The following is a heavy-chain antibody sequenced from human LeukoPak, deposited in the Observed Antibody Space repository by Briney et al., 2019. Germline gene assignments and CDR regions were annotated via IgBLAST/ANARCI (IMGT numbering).Heavy chain of an antibody. CDR3: ARGGYESDY. D-gene: IGHD5-12*01. CDR2: ISYDGSNK. Sequence: PGRSLRLSCAASGFTFSSYAMHWVRQAPGKGLEWVAVISYDGSNKYYADSVKGRFTISRDNSKNTLYLQMNSLRAEDTAVYYCARGGYESDYWGQGTLVTVSS. J-gene: IGHJ4*02. V-gene: IGHV3-30*04. CDR1: GFTFSSYA.